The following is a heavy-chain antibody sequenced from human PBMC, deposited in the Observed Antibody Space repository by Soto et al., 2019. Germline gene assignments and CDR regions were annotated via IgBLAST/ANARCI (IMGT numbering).Heavy chain of an antibody. V-gene: IGHV4-39*06. CDR1: GGSISSSRCH. Sequence: SETLSLTCTVSGGSISSSRCHWGWIRQPPGKGLEWIASIKYSGTTFYNPSLKSRVTLSVDTSKNQFALKLSSVTAEDTAVYYCARDRALVLTGYHEHYYYYGMDVWGQGTTVTVSS. CDR2: IKYSGTT. J-gene: IGHJ6*02. CDR3: ARDRALVLTGYHEHYYYYGMDV. D-gene: IGHD3-9*01.